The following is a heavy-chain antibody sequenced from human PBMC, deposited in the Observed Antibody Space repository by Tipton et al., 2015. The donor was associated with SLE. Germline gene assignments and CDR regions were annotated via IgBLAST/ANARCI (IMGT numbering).Heavy chain of an antibody. CDR1: GGPMSSYY. J-gene: IGHJ6*02. V-gene: IGHV4-59*01. CDR3: ARDRGLGYGDFYYYYGMDV. Sequence: TLSLTCTVSGGPMSSYYWSWIRQSPGKGLEWIGYIYYSGSTNYNPSLKSRVTISVDTSKNQLSLKLTSVAAADTAVYYCARDRGLGYGDFYYYYGMDVWGQGTTVTVSS. D-gene: IGHD4-17*01. CDR2: IYYSGST.